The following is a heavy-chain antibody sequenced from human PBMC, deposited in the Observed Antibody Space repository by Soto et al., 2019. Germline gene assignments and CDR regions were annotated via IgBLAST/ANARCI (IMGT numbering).Heavy chain of an antibody. CDR3: ARAGLWLEDYYYYYGMDV. CDR1: GFTFSSYD. CDR2: IGTAGDT. J-gene: IGHJ6*02. D-gene: IGHD6-19*01. Sequence: EVQLVESGGGLVQPGGSLRLSCAASGFTFSSYDMHWVRQATGKGLEWVSAIGTAGDTYYPGSVKGRFTISRENAKNSXXLQMNSRRDGDTAVYYCARAGLWLEDYYYYYGMDVWGQGTTVTVSS. V-gene: IGHV3-13*04.